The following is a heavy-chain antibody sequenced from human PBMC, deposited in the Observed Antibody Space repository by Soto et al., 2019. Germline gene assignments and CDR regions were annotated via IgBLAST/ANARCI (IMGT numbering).Heavy chain of an antibody. CDR1: GFTFSSYE. D-gene: IGHD3-22*01. V-gene: IGHV3-48*03. Sequence: GGSLRLSCAASGFTFSSYEMNWVRQAPGKGLEWVSYISSSGSTIYYADSVKGRFTISRDNAKNSLYLQMNNLRAEDTAVYYCARDKWIPSITMIVLGAFDIWGQGTMVTVSS. CDR3: ARDKWIPSITMIVLGAFDI. J-gene: IGHJ3*02. CDR2: ISSSGSTI.